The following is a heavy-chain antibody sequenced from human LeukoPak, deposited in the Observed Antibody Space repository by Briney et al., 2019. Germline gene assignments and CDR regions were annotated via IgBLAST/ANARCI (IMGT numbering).Heavy chain of an antibody. CDR3: ARGAYGGNSGYFDY. CDR1: GGTFSSYA. V-gene: IGHV1-69*13. Sequence: GASVKVSCKASGGTFSSYAISWVRQAPGQGLEWMGGIIPIFGTANYAQKFQGRVTITADESTSTAYMELSSLRSEDTAVYYCARGAYGGNSGYFDYWGQGTLVTVSS. D-gene: IGHD4-23*01. J-gene: IGHJ4*02. CDR2: IIPIFGTA.